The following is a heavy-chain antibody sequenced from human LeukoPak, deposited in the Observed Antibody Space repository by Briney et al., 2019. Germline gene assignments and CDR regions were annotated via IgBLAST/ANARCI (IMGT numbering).Heavy chain of an antibody. CDR3: AKYSSSSPTTFDY. CDR2: ISGSGGST. CDR1: GGSISSSSYY. D-gene: IGHD6-13*01. J-gene: IGHJ4*02. Sequence: ETLSLTCTVSGGSISSSSYYWGWIRQAPGKGLEWVSAISGSGGSTYYADSVKGRFTISRDNSKNTLYLQMNSLRAEDTAVYYCAKYSSSSPTTFDYWGQGTLVTVSS. V-gene: IGHV3-23*01.